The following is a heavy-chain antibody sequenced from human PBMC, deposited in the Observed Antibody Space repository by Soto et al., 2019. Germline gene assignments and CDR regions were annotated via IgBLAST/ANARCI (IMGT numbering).Heavy chain of an antibody. V-gene: IGHV5-51*01. Sequence: PGESLKISCKGSGYSFTSYWISWVRQMPGKSLEWMGIIYPGDSDTRYSPSFQGQVTISADKSISTAYLQWSSLKASDTAMYYCARHAYCTNGVCYTGSAVHWFDPWGQGTLVTVSS. CDR2: IYPGDSDT. J-gene: IGHJ5*02. CDR1: GYSFTSYW. CDR3: ARHAYCTNGVCYTGSAVHWFDP. D-gene: IGHD2-8*01.